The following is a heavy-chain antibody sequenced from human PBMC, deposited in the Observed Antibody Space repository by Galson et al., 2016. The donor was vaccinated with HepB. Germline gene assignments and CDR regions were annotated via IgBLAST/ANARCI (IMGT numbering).Heavy chain of an antibody. CDR2: ISSSSKYI. J-gene: IGHJ5*02. CDR1: GFTFSNYY. D-gene: IGHD6-13*01. V-gene: IGHV3-21*01. Sequence: SLRLSCAASGFTFSNYYMHWVRQAPGKGLEWVSSISSSSKYIYYADSVKGRFTISRANANHSLFLQMNSLRAEDTAVYFCARDRGIAAGGWFDPWGQGTQVTVSS. CDR3: ARDRGIAAGGWFDP.